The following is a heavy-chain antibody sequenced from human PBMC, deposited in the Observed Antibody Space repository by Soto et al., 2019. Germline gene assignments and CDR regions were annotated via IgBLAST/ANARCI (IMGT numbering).Heavy chain of an antibody. CDR2: IRGDGGVG. V-gene: IGHV3-7*05. CDR3: ARDATYRDSNFYYDVFDI. CDR1: GFTFSYYW. D-gene: IGHD3-16*02. J-gene: IGHJ3*02. Sequence: DVHVRESGGGLVQPGESLRLSCAASGFTFSYYWMTWVRQAPGKGLAWVANIRGDGGVGHYLDSVKGRFSVSRDNAKDSLYLQMNSLRIEDTAVYYCARDATYRDSNFYYDVFDIWGQGTMVTVSS.